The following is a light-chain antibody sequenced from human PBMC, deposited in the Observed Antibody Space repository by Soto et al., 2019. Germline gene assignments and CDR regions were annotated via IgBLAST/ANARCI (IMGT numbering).Light chain of an antibody. CDR3: CSYVDSYTVV. CDR2: DVT. V-gene: IGLV2-11*01. CDR1: SSDFGAYNY. J-gene: IGLJ3*02. Sequence: QSALTQPRSVSGSPGQSVTISCTGTSSDFGAYNYVSWYQQHPGKAPKLMIYDVTERPSGVPDRFSGSKSGYTASLTISGLHAEDEADYYCCSYVDSYTVVFGGGTKLTVL.